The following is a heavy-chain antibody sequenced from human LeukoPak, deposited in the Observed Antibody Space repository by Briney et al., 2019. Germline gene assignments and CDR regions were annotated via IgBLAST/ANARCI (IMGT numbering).Heavy chain of an antibody. J-gene: IGHJ5*02. V-gene: IGHV1-46*01. CDR3: ARGGWYGGSTWFDP. CDR2: INPSDGST. CDR1: GDSLTKYY. D-gene: IGHD6-19*01. Sequence: ASVKVSCKASGDSLTKYYIHWVRQAPGQGLEWMGIINPSDGSTTYTQKFQGRVTMTTDTSTSTAYMELRSLRSDDTAVYYCARGGWYGGSTWFDPWGQGTLVTVSS.